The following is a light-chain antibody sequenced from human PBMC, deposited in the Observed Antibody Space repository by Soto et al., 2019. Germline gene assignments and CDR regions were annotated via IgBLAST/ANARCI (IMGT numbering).Light chain of an antibody. Sequence: TQNQNTLSVSPGERATLSCRASQAINNNVAWYQLKDGQVPRLLIYGASTRAADVPARFSGGGSGTEFTLTISRLEPEDFAVYCCQQYGSSTGTFGQGTKVDIK. CDR2: GAS. CDR3: QQYGSSTGT. J-gene: IGKJ1*01. V-gene: IGKV3-15*01. CDR1: QAINNN.